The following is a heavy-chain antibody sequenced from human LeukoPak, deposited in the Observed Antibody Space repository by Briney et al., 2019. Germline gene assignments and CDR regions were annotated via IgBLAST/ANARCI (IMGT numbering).Heavy chain of an antibody. CDR2: ISSSSSYI. J-gene: IGHJ4*02. V-gene: IGHV3-21*01. D-gene: IGHD6-6*01. Sequence: GGSLRLSCAASGFTFSSYSMNWVHQAPGKGLEWVSSISSSSSYIYYADSVKGRFTISRDNAKNSLYLQMNSLRAEDTAVYYCARAGAARPFDYWGQGTLVTVSS. CDR1: GFTFSSYS. CDR3: ARAGAARPFDY.